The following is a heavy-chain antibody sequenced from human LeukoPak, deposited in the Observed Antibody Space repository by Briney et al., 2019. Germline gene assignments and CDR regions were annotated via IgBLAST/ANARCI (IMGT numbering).Heavy chain of an antibody. V-gene: IGHV1-18*01. D-gene: IGHD3-22*01. CDR3: ARVMDYYDSSGYFGY. CDR1: GYTFTSYG. J-gene: IGHJ4*02. Sequence: ASVKVSCKASGYTFTSYGISWVRQAPGQGLEWMGWISAYNGNTNYAQKLQGRVTITTDTSTSTAYMELRSLRSDDTAVYYCARVMDYYDSSGYFGYWGQGTLVTVSS. CDR2: ISAYNGNT.